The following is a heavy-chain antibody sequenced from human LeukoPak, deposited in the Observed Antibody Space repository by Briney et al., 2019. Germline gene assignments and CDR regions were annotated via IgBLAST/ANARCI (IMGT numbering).Heavy chain of an antibody. CDR2: ISYSGST. V-gene: IGHV4-39*01. Sequence: PSETLSLTCTVSGGSISSSSYYWGWIRQSPGKGLEWIGSISYSGSTSYNPSLKSRVTISVDTSKSQFSLKLTSVTAADTAVYFCTRGYSSSWLRPDYWGQGALVTVSS. J-gene: IGHJ4*02. D-gene: IGHD6-13*01. CDR3: TRGYSSSWLRPDY. CDR1: GGSISSSSYY.